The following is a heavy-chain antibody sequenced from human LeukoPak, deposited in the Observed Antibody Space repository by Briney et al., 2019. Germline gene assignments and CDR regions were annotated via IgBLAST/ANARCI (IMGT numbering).Heavy chain of an antibody. CDR3: TTQVRGVTFDY. Sequence: GGSLRLSCAASGFTFSSYTMSWVRQAPGKGLEWVGRIKSKAHGGTTDYAAPVKGRFTISRDDSKNTLYLQMNSLKTEDTAMYFCTTQVRGVTFDYWGQGTLVTVSS. J-gene: IGHJ4*02. CDR2: IKSKAHGGTT. D-gene: IGHD3-10*01. V-gene: IGHV3-15*05. CDR1: GFTFSSYT.